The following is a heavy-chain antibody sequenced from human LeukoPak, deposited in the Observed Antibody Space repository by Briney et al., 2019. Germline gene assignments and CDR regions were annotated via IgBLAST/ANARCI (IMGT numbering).Heavy chain of an antibody. J-gene: IGHJ4*02. Sequence: GGSLRLSCAASGFTFSGSAMHWVRQASGKGLEWVGRIRSKANSYATAYAASVKGRFTISRDDSKNTAYLQMNSLKTEDTAVYYCTRPAPYSGSWSEFDYWGQGTLVTVSS. CDR2: IRSKANSYAT. D-gene: IGHD6-13*01. V-gene: IGHV3-73*01. CDR3: TRPAPYSGSWSEFDY. CDR1: GFTFSGSA.